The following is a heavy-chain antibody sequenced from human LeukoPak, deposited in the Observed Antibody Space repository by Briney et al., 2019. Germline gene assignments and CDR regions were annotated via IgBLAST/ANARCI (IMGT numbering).Heavy chain of an antibody. V-gene: IGHV4-4*07. CDR1: GGSISSYC. D-gene: IGHD5-18*01. CDR2: IYISGST. J-gene: IGHJ5*02. Sequence: SETLSLTCTVSGGSISSYCWSWIRQPAGKGLEWIGRIYISGSTNYNPSLKSRVTMSVDTSKNQFSLKLSSVTAADTAVYYCARIQLWFNWFDPWGQGTLVTVSS. CDR3: ARIQLWFNWFDP.